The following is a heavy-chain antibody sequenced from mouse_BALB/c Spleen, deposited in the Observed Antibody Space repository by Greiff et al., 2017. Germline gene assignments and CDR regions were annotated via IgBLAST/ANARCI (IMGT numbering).Heavy chain of an antibody. Sequence: EVQLVESGGGLVQPGGSLKLSCAASGFTFSSYGMSWVRQTPDKRLELVATINSNGGSTYYPDSVKGRFTISRDNAKNTLYLQMSSLKSEDTAMYYCARDGELAWFAYWGQGTLVTVSA. J-gene: IGHJ3*01. CDR3: ARDGELAWFAY. V-gene: IGHV5-6-3*01. CDR1: GFTFSSYG. CDR2: INSNGGST.